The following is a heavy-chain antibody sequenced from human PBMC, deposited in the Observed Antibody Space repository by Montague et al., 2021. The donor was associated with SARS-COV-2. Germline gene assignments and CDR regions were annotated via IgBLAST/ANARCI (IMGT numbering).Heavy chain of an antibody. Sequence: SETLSLTCTVSGDSVSNDRYYWGWIRQSPGKGLDWIGPIYFLGNTYYSPSLKSRVTMSVDTSTNQLSLRLTSVTASDTAIYYCARSAMIRGVFTSRFVPWGQGTLVTVSS. CDR1: GDSVSNDRYY. J-gene: IGHJ5*02. CDR2: IYFLGNT. V-gene: IGHV4-39*01. CDR3: ARSAMIRGVFTSRFVP. D-gene: IGHD3-10*01.